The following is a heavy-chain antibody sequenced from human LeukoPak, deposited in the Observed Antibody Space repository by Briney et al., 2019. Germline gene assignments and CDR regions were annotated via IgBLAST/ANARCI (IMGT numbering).Heavy chain of an antibody. D-gene: IGHD1-26*01. CDR3: VRDRSGSGSYYVTLDY. V-gene: IGHV3-30*04. CDR1: GFTFSSYA. CDR2: ISYDGRNK. J-gene: IGHJ4*02. Sequence: GGSLRLSCTASGFTFSSYAMHWVRQAPGKGRERVAVISYDGRNKYYADSVKGRFTISRDNSKNTLYLQMNSLRAQDTAVYYCVRDRSGSGSYYVTLDYWGQGTLVTVSS.